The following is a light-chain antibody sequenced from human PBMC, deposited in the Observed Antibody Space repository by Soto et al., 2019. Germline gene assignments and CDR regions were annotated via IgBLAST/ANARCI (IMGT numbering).Light chain of an antibody. V-gene: IGLV7-43*01. CDR2: SIS. J-gene: IGLJ2*01. CDR3: LLYYGGAQV. Sequence: QAVVTQEPSLTVSPGGTVTLTCASSTGAVTSGYYPNWFQQKPGQAPRALIYSISNKHSWTPARFSGSLLGGKAALTLSGVQLEEEAEYSCLLYYGGAQVFGGGTKVTVL. CDR1: TGAVTSGYY.